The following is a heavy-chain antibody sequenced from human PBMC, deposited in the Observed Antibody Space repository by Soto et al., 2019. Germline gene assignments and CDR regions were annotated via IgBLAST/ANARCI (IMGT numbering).Heavy chain of an antibody. V-gene: IGHV2-70*04. CDR3: AGRIRGDYCFDL. D-gene: IGHD2-21*02. J-gene: IGHJ5*02. CDR1: GFSLTASETR. CDR2: IDWDDEK. Sequence: SGPTLVNPTQTLTLTCTISGFSLTASETRVSWIRQPPGKSLEWLARIDWDDEKFYRTSLKRRLTISRDTSKNQVVLTITNMDPVDTATYYCAGRIRGDYCFDLWGQGALVTVSS.